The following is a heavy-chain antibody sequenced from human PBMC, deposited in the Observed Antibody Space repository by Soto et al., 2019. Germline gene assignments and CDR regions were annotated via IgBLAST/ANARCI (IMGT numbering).Heavy chain of an antibody. CDR1: GGSFDDFY. CDR3: ARGQLVWYGDLTPYHRDMDV. D-gene: IGHD3-10*01. V-gene: IGHV4-34*02. Sequence: QVQLQPWGAGLLRPSETLSLTCAFYGGSFDDFYWSWVRQSPGKGLEWVGEISHDGGTNYSPSLASRVSISVDTSKNQFSRHLRSVTAADTGLYYCARGQLVWYGDLTPYHRDMDVWGQGTTVTVSS. CDR2: ISHDGGT. J-gene: IGHJ6*02.